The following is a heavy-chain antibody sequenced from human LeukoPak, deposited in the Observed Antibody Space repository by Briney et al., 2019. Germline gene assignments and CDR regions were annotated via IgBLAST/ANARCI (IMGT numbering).Heavy chain of an antibody. CDR1: GFTFSSYW. CDR3: AREMTGYSDYYYYYGMDV. CDR2: IKQDGSEK. V-gene: IGHV3-7*01. D-gene: IGHD3-9*01. J-gene: IGHJ6*02. Sequence: GGSLRLSCAASGFTFSSYWMSWVRQAPGKGLEWVANIKQDGSEKYYVDSVKGRFTISRDNAKNSLYLQVNSLRAEDTAVYYCAREMTGYSDYYYYYGMDVWGQGTTVTVSS.